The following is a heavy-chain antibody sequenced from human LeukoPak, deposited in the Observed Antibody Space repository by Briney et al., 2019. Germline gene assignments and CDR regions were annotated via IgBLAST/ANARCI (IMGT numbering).Heavy chain of an antibody. CDR3: ARHQYSSGGPWFDP. V-gene: IGHV4-30-4*01. Sequence: PSQTLSLTCTVSGGSISRGDSYWRWPRQPPGRGLEWIGYSRYTGTTCCNPSLKSRLAMSVDTSKNQFSLKLSSVTAADTGVYYCARHQYSSGGPWFDPWGQGTVVTVSS. CDR2: SRYTGTT. J-gene: IGHJ5*02. D-gene: IGHD6-19*01. CDR1: GGSISRGDSY.